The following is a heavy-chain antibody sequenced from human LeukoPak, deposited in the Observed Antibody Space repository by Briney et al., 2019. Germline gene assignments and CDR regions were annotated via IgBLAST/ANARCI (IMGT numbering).Heavy chain of an antibody. CDR1: GFTFSSYA. Sequence: QPGGSLRLSCAASGFTFSSYAMSWVRQAPGKGLEWVSAISGSGGSTYYADSVKGRFTISRDNAKNSLYLQMNSLRAEDTAVYYCARDYYDSSGYYLAFDIWGQGTMVTVSS. J-gene: IGHJ3*02. CDR2: ISGSGGST. V-gene: IGHV3-23*01. D-gene: IGHD3-22*01. CDR3: ARDYYDSSGYYLAFDI.